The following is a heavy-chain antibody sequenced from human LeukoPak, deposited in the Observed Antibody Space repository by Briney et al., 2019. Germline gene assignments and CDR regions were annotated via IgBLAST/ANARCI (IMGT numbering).Heavy chain of an antibody. Sequence: ASVKVSCKASGYTFTSYGISWVRQAPGQGLEWMGWISAYNGNTNYAQKPQGRVTMTTDTSTSTAYMELRSLRSDDTAVYYCARDGPDYYDILTGYYSLDYWGQGTLVTVSS. D-gene: IGHD3-9*01. V-gene: IGHV1-18*01. CDR1: GYTFTSYG. J-gene: IGHJ4*02. CDR2: ISAYNGNT. CDR3: ARDGPDYYDILTGYYSLDY.